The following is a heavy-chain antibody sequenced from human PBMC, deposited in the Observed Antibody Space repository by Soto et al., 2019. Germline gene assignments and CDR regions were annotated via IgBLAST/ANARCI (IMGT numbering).Heavy chain of an antibody. CDR1: GFTFSSYA. CDR3: AKGWFGDVQDY. CDR2: VGRSGGST. D-gene: IGHD3-10*01. V-gene: IGHV3-23*01. Sequence: VQLLESGGDLVQPGGSLRLSCAASGFTFSSYAMSWVRQPPGKGLEWVSSVGRSGGSTYYVDPVKGRFTISRDNSKNMLSLQMNSLRAEDTAVYYCAKGWFGDVQDYWGQGTLVTVSS. J-gene: IGHJ4*02.